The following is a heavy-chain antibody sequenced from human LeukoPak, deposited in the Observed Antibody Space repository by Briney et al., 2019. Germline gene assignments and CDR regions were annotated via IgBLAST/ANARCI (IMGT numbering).Heavy chain of an antibody. J-gene: IGHJ3*02. Sequence: SETLSLNCAVYGGSFSGYYWSWIRQPPGKGLEWIGEINHSGSTNYNPSLKSRVTISVDTSKNQFSLKLSSVTAADTAVYYCARVSYCSSTSCYDAFDIWGQGTMVTVSS. V-gene: IGHV4-34*01. D-gene: IGHD2-2*01. CDR2: INHSGST. CDR3: ARVSYCSSTSCYDAFDI. CDR1: GGSFSGYY.